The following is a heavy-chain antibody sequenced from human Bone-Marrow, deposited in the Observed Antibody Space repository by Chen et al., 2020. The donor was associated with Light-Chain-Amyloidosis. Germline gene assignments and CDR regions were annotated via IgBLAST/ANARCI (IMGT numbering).Heavy chain of an antibody. CDR2: IYYSGST. CDR3: ARLHIAARLFDY. D-gene: IGHD6-6*01. V-gene: IGHV4-39*01. CDR1: GGSISSSSYY. J-gene: IGHJ4*02. Sequence: QLQLQESGPGLVKPSETLSLTCTVSGGSISSSSYYWGWIRQPPGKGLEWIGRIYYSGSTYYNPSLKSRVTISVDTSKNQFSLKLSSVTAADTAVYYCARLHIAARLFDYWGQGTLVTVSS.